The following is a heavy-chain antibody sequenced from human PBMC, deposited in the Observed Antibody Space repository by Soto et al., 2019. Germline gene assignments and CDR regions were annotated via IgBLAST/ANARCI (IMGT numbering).Heavy chain of an antibody. CDR1: GFTFSDYS. Sequence: EVQLVESGGGLVKPGGSLRLSCAASGFTFSDYSMKWVRQAPGKGLEWVSSISSSSTYIFYADSVKGRFTISKDNAKNSLYLQMNRLRAEDTAVYYCARVAVGKTYLFDYWGQGTLVTVSS. J-gene: IGHJ4*02. D-gene: IGHD1-26*01. V-gene: IGHV3-21*01. CDR3: ARVAVGKTYLFDY. CDR2: ISSSSTYI.